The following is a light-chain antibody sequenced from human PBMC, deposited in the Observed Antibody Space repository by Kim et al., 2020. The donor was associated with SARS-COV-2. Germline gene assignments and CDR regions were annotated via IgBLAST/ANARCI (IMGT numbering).Light chain of an antibody. CDR1: QSVSHH. CDR3: QQRYSWPPLT. Sequence: EIVLTQSPATLSLSPGERATLSCRASQSVSHHLAWYQQKRGQATRLLIYDASNRATGIPARFSGSGSGTDFNLTINSLEPEDLAVYYCQQRYSWPPLTFGGGTKVDIK. J-gene: IGKJ4*01. V-gene: IGKV3-11*01. CDR2: DAS.